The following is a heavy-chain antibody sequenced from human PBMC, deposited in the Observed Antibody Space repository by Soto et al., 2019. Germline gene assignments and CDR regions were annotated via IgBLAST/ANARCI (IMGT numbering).Heavy chain of an antibody. CDR1: GLTFSSFW. D-gene: IGHD1-26*01. CDR3: AREPSSIDY. J-gene: IGHJ4*02. V-gene: IGHV3-7*01. Sequence: EVQLVESGGGLVQPGGSLRLSCAASGLTFSSFWMSWVRQAPGKGLEWVANIKHDGSEKYYADSVKGRFTISRDNAKNSLFLQMNSLRAEDTAVYFCAREPSSIDYWGQGTLVTVSS. CDR2: IKHDGSEK.